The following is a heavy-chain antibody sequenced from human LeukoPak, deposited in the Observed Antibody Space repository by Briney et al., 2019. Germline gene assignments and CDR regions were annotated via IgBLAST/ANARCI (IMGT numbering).Heavy chain of an antibody. J-gene: IGHJ2*01. CDR1: GGSISSYY. CDR3: AKTGRRGYFDL. V-gene: IGHV4-59*01. CDR2: IYYSGST. D-gene: IGHD1-14*01. Sequence: SETLSLTCTVSGGSISSYYWSWIRQPPGKGLEWIGYIYYSGSTNYNPSLKSRVTISVDTSKNQFFLKLSSVTAADTAVYYCAKTGRRGYFDLWGRGTLVSVSS.